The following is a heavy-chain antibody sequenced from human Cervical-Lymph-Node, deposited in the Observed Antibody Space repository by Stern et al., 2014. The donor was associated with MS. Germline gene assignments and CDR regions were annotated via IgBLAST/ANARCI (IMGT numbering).Heavy chain of an antibody. Sequence: MQLVESGGGLVKPGGSLRLSCAASGFTFSDHYMTWIRQAPGKGLEWVSFISRSGTTIYDADSVKGRFTISRDNAKNSLYLQMNGLRAEDTAIYYCARFKIASYYYYYYGMDVWGQGTTVTVSS. J-gene: IGHJ6*02. CDR1: GFTFSDHY. D-gene: IGHD2-21*01. CDR2: ISRSGTTI. V-gene: IGHV3-11*01. CDR3: ARFKIASYYYYYYGMDV.